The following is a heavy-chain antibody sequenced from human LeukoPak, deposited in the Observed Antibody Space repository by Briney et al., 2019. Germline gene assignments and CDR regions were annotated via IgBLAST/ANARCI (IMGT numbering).Heavy chain of an antibody. Sequence: SETLSLTCTVSGGSVSSGSYYWSWIRQPPGKGLERIGYIYYSGSTNYNPSLKSRVTISVDTSKNQFSLKLSSVTAADTAVYYCARSQYYDSSGYYVFYFDYWGQGTLVTVSS. CDR1: GGSVSSGSYY. D-gene: IGHD3-22*01. V-gene: IGHV4-61*01. J-gene: IGHJ4*02. CDR2: IYYSGST. CDR3: ARSQYYDSSGYYVFYFDY.